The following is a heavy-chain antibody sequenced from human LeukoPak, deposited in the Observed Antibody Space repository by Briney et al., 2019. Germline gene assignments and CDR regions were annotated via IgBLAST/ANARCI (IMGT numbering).Heavy chain of an antibody. CDR1: GGSFSGYY. V-gene: IGHV4-34*01. CDR2: INHSGST. J-gene: IGHJ4*02. D-gene: IGHD6-6*01. CDR3: ARGQRWYSSSLNY. Sequence: SETLSLTCAVYGGSFSGYYWSWIRQPPGKGLEGIGEINHSGSTNYNPSLTSRVTISVDTSKNQFSLKLSSVTAADTAVYYCARGQRWYSSSLNYWGQGTLVTVSS.